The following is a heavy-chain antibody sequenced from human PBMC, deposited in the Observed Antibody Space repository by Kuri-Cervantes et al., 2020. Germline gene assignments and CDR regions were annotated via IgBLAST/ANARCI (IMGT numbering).Heavy chain of an antibody. J-gene: IGHJ4*02. CDR2: IIPIFGTA. V-gene: IGHV1-69*05. CDR3: ASGKGGRFFDY. Sequence: SVKVSCKASGGTFSSYAISWVRQAPGQGLEWMGGIIPIFGTANYAQKLQGSVTMTTDTSTSTAYMELRSLRSDDTAVYYCASGKGGRFFDYWGQGTLVTVSS. CDR1: GGTFSSYA. D-gene: IGHD4-23*01.